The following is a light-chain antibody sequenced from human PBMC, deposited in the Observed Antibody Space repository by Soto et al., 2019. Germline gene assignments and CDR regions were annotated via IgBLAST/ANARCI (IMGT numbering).Light chain of an antibody. V-gene: IGKV1-12*01. CDR1: QHISTY. Sequence: DIQMTDPPASLPASVGYVFTISFRAGQHISTYLAWYQQKPGEAPKLLISAASSLGSGVPSRFSGSGSGTDFTLTISSLQPEDFATYYCQQANSFPFTFGGGTKV. CDR2: AAS. CDR3: QQANSFPFT. J-gene: IGKJ4*01.